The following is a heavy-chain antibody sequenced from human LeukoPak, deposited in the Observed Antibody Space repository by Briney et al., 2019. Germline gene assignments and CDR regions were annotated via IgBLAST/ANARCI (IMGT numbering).Heavy chain of an antibody. CDR2: IYYSGST. CDR1: GGSVSSRSFY. J-gene: IGHJ4*02. D-gene: IGHD4-23*01. CDR3: ARTSSYRVETNVGFDY. V-gene: IGHV4-61*01. Sequence: PSETLSLTCTVSGGSVSSRSFYWSWIRQPPGKGLEWIVYIYYSGSTSYNPSLKSRITISVDTSKNQFSLKLSSVTAADTAVYYCARTSSYRVETNVGFDYWGQGALVTVSS.